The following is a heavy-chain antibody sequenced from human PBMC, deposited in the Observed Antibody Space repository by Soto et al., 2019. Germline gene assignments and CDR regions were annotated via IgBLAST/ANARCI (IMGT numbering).Heavy chain of an antibody. CDR1: GVSLSSSGHY. Sequence: QVQLQESGPGLVKPSQTLSLTCTVSGVSLSSSGHYWNWVRRQPGKGLEWVGYIDYSGRICYNPSLQRGLVMSIDPTKNRFSRNLKSVTAADTARYFGALGKFMDVWGRGTTVTVSS. V-gene: IGHV4-31*03. D-gene: IGHD3-16*01. CDR3: ALGKFMDV. CDR2: IDYSGRI. J-gene: IGHJ6*03.